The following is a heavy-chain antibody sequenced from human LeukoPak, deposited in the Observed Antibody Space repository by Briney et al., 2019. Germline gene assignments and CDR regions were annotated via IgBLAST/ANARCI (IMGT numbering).Heavy chain of an antibody. Sequence: SETLSLTCTVSGGSISSSSYYWGWIRQPPGKGLEWIGSIYYSGSTYYNPSLKSRVTISVDTSKNQFSLKLSSVTAADTAVYYCARDLEYYGSGSQYNWFDPWGQGTLVTVSS. V-gene: IGHV4-39*07. CDR2: IYYSGST. CDR3: ARDLEYYGSGSQYNWFDP. CDR1: GGSISSSSYY. D-gene: IGHD3-10*01. J-gene: IGHJ5*02.